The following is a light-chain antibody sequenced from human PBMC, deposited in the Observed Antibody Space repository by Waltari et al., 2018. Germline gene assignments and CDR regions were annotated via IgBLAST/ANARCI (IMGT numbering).Light chain of an antibody. J-gene: IGKJ4*01. CDR3: QKYDNLPLT. CDR1: QDIKKY. CDR2: DAS. Sequence: DIQMTQSLSSLYASVDDIVPITCQASQDIKKYLSWYQQKPGKAPNLLIYDASKLQTGVPSRFSGSGSGTDFTLTISRLQPEDIATYYCQKYDNLPLTYGGGTKVEIK. V-gene: IGKV1-33*01.